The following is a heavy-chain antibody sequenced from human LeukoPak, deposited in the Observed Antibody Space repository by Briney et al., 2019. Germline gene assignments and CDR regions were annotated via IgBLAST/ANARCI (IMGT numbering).Heavy chain of an antibody. Sequence: SETQSLTCAVYGGSFSGYYWSWIRQPPGKGLEWIGEINHSGSTNYNPSLKSRVTISVDTSKNQFSLKLSSVTAADTAVYYCARGRGYSYGYGFYGMDVWGQGTTVTVSS. CDR1: GGSFSGYY. D-gene: IGHD5-18*01. V-gene: IGHV4-34*01. CDR3: ARGRGYSYGYGFYGMDV. J-gene: IGHJ6*02. CDR2: INHSGST.